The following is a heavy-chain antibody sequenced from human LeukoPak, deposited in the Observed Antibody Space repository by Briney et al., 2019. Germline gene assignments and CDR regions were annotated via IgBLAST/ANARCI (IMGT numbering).Heavy chain of an antibody. V-gene: IGHV3-23*01. D-gene: IGHD3-3*01. CDR3: AKDRNDFWSGFDY. CDR1: GFTFSNNA. Sequence: GGSLRLSCTASGFTFSNNAMSWVRQAPGKGLEWVSGISGNGDSTYYADSAKGRFTISRDNSKHTLYLQMNSLRAEDTAVYYCAKDRNDFWSGFDYWGQGTLVTVSS. J-gene: IGHJ4*02. CDR2: ISGNGDST.